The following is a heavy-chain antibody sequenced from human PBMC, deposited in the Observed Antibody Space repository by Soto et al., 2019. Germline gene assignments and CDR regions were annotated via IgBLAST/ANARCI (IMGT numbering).Heavy chain of an antibody. CDR3: ARGSNWNSNWFDP. V-gene: IGHV1-2*02. CDR2: INPNSGGT. D-gene: IGHD1-1*01. J-gene: IGHJ5*02. Sequence: ASVKVSCKASGYTFTNYYMHWVRQAPGQGLEWMGWINPNSGGTKFAQKFQGRVTMTRDTSISTAYMELSSLTSDDTAVYYCARGSNWNSNWFDPWGQGTLVTVSS. CDR1: GYTFTNYY.